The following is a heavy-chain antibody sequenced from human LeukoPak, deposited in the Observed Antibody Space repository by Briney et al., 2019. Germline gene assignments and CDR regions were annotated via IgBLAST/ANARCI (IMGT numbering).Heavy chain of an antibody. CDR3: ARDSDRWYFDY. V-gene: IGHV3-7*01. J-gene: IGHJ4*02. CDR1: GFTFSSYW. CDR2: IKQDGSEK. Sequence: PGGSLRLSCAASGFTFSSYWMSWVRQAPGKGLEWVANIKQDGSEKYYVDSVMGRFTISRDNAKNSLYLQMNSLRAEDTAVYYCARDSDRWYFDYWGQGTLVTVSS. D-gene: IGHD4-23*01.